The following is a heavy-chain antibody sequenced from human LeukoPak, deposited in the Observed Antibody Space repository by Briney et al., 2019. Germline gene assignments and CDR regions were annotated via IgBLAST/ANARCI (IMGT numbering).Heavy chain of an antibody. CDR1: GYTFTSYG. D-gene: IGHD3-10*01. Sequence: SVKVSCKASGYTFTSYGISWVRQAPGQGLEWMGGIIPIFGTANYAQKFQGRVTITADESASTAYMELSSLRSEDTAVYYCARVPRITMVRGVSMKAFDIWGQGTKVTVSS. V-gene: IGHV1-69*13. CDR2: IIPIFGTA. J-gene: IGHJ3*02. CDR3: ARVPRITMVRGVSMKAFDI.